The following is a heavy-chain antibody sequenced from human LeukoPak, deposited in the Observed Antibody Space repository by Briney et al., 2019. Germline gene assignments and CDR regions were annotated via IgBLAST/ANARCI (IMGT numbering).Heavy chain of an antibody. J-gene: IGHJ4*02. Sequence: PGGSLRLSCAASGFTFSDYTMHWVRQAPGKGLEWVAVISYDGSNKYYADSVKGRFTISRDNSKNTLYLQMNSLRAEDTAVYYCAKDPYSRGWYYFDYWGQGTLVTVSS. V-gene: IGHV3-30*04. CDR1: GFTFSDYT. CDR2: ISYDGSNK. D-gene: IGHD6-19*01. CDR3: AKDPYSRGWYYFDY.